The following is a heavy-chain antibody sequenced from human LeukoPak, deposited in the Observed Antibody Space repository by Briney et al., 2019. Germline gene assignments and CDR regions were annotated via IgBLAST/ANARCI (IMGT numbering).Heavy chain of an antibody. CDR2: IDTAGRT. J-gene: IGHJ5*02. V-gene: IGHV3-13*01. D-gene: IGHD3-10*01. CDR3: IRGGDGFDP. CDR1: GFTFSNYD. Sequence: GGSLRLSCAASGFTFSNYDMHWVRQPTGEGPEWVSAIDTAGRTYYIDSVKGRFTISRENAKNSVYLQMNSLRAGDTAVYYCIRGGDGFDPWGQGTLVTVSS.